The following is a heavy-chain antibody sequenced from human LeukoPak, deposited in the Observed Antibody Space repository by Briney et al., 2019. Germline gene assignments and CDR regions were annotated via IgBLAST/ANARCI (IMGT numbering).Heavy chain of an antibody. J-gene: IGHJ4*02. V-gene: IGHV1-18*01. D-gene: IGHD4-17*01. CDR3: ARVDLGDYVDQNFDY. Sequence: ASVKVSCKASGYTFTSYGISWVRQAPGQRLEWMGWISAYNGNTNYAQKLQGRVTMTTDTSTSTAYMELRSLRSDDTAVYYCARVDLGDYVDQNFDYWGQGTLVTVSS. CDR1: GYTFTSYG. CDR2: ISAYNGNT.